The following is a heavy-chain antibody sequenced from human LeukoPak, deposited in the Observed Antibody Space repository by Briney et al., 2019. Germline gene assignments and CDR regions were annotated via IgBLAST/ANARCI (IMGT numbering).Heavy chain of an antibody. CDR3: ARGMSIVVVPAAFDY. V-gene: IGHV4-59*01. J-gene: IGHJ4*02. CDR2: IYYSGST. CDR1: GGSISSYY. Sequence: SETLSLTCTVSGGSISSYYWSWIRQPPGKGLEWIGYIYYSGSTNYNPSLKSRVTISVDTSKNQFSLKLSSVTAADTAVYYCARGMSIVVVPAAFDYWGQGTLVTVSS. D-gene: IGHD2-2*01.